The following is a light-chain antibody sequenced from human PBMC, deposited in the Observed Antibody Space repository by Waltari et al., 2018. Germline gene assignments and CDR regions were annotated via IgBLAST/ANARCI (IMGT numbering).Light chain of an antibody. Sequence: DIQMTQSPSSLSASVGDRVTITCRASQSISSYLNWYQQKPVKAPKLLIYAASSLQSGVPSRFSGSGSGTDFTLKISRVEAEDAGLYYCMQALQTPYTFGQGTKLEI. CDR2: AAS. V-gene: IGKV1-39*01. CDR3: MQALQTPYT. CDR1: QSISSY. J-gene: IGKJ2*01.